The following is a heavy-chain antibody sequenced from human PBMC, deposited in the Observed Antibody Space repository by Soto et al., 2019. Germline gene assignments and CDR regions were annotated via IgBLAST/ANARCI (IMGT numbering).Heavy chain of an antibody. D-gene: IGHD3-3*01. J-gene: IGHJ6*02. Sequence: GGSVRLYCSASGFTLSSYAMHWVRQAPGKGLEYVSAISSNGGSTYYADSVKGRFTISRDNSKNTLYLQMSSLRAEDTAVYYCVKSDFWSLYTGNYYGMDVWGQGTTVTVSS. CDR3: VKSDFWSLYTGNYYGMDV. CDR1: GFTLSSYA. V-gene: IGHV3-64D*06. CDR2: ISSNGGST.